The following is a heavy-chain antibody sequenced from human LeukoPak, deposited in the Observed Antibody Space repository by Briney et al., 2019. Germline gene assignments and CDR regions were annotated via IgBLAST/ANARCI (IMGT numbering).Heavy chain of an antibody. CDR1: GFTFSSYW. CDR2: INSDGIST. V-gene: IGHV3-74*01. CDR3: ARVPYSIVNYFAY. J-gene: IGHJ4*02. D-gene: IGHD4-11*01. Sequence: GGSLRLSCAASGFTFSSYWMHWVRQAPGKGLVWVSRINSDGISTNYADSVKGRFTVSRDNAKNTLYLQMNSLRAKDTAVYYCARVPYSIVNYFAYWGQGTLVTVSS.